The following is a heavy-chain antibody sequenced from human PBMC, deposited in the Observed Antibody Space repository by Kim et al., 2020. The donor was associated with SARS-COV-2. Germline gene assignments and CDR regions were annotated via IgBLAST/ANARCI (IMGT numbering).Heavy chain of an antibody. Sequence: GGSLRLSCAASGFTFSSYAMSWVRQAPGKGLEWVSAISGSGGSTYYADSVKGRFTISRDNSKNTLYLQMNSLRAEDTAVYYCAKALFSSSSYGGVYWGQGTLVTVSS. CDR2: ISGSGGST. CDR1: GFTFSSYA. V-gene: IGHV3-23*01. J-gene: IGHJ4*02. D-gene: IGHD6-13*01. CDR3: AKALFSSSSYGGVY.